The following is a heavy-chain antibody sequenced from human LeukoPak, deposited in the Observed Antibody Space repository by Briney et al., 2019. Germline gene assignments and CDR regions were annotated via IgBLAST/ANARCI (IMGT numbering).Heavy chain of an antibody. CDR2: VSHSGSRT. D-gene: IGHD5-18*01. CDR3: ARDDPAMVI. V-gene: IGHV3-23*01. Sequence: GGSLRLSCAASGFTFSPYAMSWVRQAPGKGLEWVSSVSHSGSRTYYVDSVKGRFTISRDNAKNSLYLQMNSLRAEDTAVYYCARDDPAMVIWGQGTLVTVSS. CDR1: GFTFSPYA. J-gene: IGHJ4*02.